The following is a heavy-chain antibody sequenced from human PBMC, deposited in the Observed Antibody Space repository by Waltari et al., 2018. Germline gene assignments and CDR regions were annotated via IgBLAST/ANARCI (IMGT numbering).Heavy chain of an antibody. CDR2: IYHSGST. D-gene: IGHD4-4*01. Sequence: QVQLQESGPGLVKPSQTLSLTCTVSGGSISSGGYSWSWIRQHPGKGLEWIGYIYHSGSTYYNPSLKSRVTISVDRSKNQFSLKLSSVTAADTAVYYCARETTERLFDYWGQGTLVTVSS. V-gene: IGHV4-30-2*01. CDR3: ARETTERLFDY. J-gene: IGHJ4*02. CDR1: GGSISSGGYS.